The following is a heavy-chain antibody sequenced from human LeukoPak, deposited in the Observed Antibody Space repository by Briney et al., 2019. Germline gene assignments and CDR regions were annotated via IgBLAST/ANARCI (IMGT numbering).Heavy chain of an antibody. CDR1: GFTFSSYA. D-gene: IGHD1-26*01. CDR2: ISYDGSNK. Sequence: GGSLRLSCAASGFTFSSYAMHWVRQAPGKGLEWVAVISYDGSNKYYADSVKGRFTISRDNSKNTLYLQMNSLRAEDTAVYYCARPLSIVGAIFPGYWGQGILVTVSS. J-gene: IGHJ4*02. V-gene: IGHV3-30-3*01. CDR3: ARPLSIVGAIFPGY.